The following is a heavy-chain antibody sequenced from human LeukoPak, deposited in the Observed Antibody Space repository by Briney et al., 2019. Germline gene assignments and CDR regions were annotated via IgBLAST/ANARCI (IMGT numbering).Heavy chain of an antibody. CDR1: GGSISSYY. CDR3: ARHGLSDAFDI. Sequence: SETLSLTCTVSGGSISSYYWSWIRQPPGKGLEWIGYIYYSGSTNYNPSLKSRVTISVDTSKNHFSLKLSSVTAADTAVYYCARHGLSDAFDIWGQGTMVTVSS. V-gene: IGHV4-59*08. J-gene: IGHJ3*02. CDR2: IYYSGST. D-gene: IGHD3-16*02.